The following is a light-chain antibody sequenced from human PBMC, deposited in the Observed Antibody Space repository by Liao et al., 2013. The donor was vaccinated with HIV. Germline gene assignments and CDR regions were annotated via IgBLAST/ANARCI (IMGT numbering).Light chain of an antibody. Sequence: SYALTQPPSVSVALRGTAIITCGGNDIGAKSVHWYQQKPGQAPVVVIYQDSKRPSGIPERFSGSNSGNTATLTISGTQAMDEADYYCQAWDSSTAYVFGTGTTVTVL. V-gene: IGLV3-1*01. CDR3: QAWDSSTAYV. CDR2: QDS. CDR1: DIGAKS. J-gene: IGLJ1*01.